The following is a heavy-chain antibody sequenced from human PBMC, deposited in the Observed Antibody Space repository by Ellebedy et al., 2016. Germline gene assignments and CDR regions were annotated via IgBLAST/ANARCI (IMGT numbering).Heavy chain of an antibody. CDR3: AKDLPNWANDY. D-gene: IGHD2-8*01. CDR1: GFAFDDVA. V-gene: IGHV3-69-1*01. J-gene: IGHJ4*02. Sequence: GGSLRLSXEASGFAFDDVAMNWVRQAPGRGLEWVAYISARNVMFYADSVKGRFTISRDNAKNSVYLQMNSLRVDDTAVYYCAKDLPNWANDYWGQGVLVTVSS. CDR2: ISARNVM.